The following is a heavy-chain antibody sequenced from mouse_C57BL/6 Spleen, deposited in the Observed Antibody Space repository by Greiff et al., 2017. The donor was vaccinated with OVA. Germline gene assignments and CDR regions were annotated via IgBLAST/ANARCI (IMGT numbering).Heavy chain of an antibody. CDR1: GFTFSDYG. J-gene: IGHJ4*01. Sequence: EVKVVESGGGLVQPGGSLKLSCAASGFTFSDYGMAWVRQAPRKGPEWVAFISNLAYSIYYADTVTGRFTISRENAKNTLYLEMSSLRSEDTAMYYCARLTKAMDYWGQGTSVTVSS. D-gene: IGHD1-3*01. V-gene: IGHV5-15*01. CDR2: ISNLAYSI. CDR3: ARLTKAMDY.